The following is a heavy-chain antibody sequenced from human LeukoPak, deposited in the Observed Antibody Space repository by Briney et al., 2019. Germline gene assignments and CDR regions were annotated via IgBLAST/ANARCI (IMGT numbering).Heavy chain of an antibody. V-gene: IGHV3-21*01. J-gene: IGHJ4*02. D-gene: IGHD4-17*01. CDR2: ISSSSSYI. Sequence: PGGSLRLSCAASGFTFSSYSMNWVRQAPGKGLEWVSSISSSSSYIYYADSVKGRFTISRDNAKNSLYLQMNSLRAEDTAVYYCAKAPYGDYGYFDYWGQGTLVTVSS. CDR3: AKAPYGDYGYFDY. CDR1: GFTFSSYS.